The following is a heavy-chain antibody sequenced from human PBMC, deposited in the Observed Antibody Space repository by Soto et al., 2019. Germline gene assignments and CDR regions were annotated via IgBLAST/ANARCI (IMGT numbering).Heavy chain of an antibody. D-gene: IGHD6-6*01. CDR2: IIPIFGTA. Sequence: QVQLVQSGAEVKKPGSSVKVSCKASGGTFSSYAISWVRQAPGQGLEWMGGIIPIFGTANYAQKFQGRVTITADESTSTAYMELSSLRSEDTAVYYGASLTGSAARPRRVRLSEGPWGQGTLVTVSS. CDR3: ASLTGSAARPRRVRLSEGP. J-gene: IGHJ5*02. V-gene: IGHV1-69*12. CDR1: GGTFSSYA.